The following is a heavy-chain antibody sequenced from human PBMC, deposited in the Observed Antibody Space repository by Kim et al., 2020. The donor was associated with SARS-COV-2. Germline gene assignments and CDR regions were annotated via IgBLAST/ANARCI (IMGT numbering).Heavy chain of an antibody. CDR2: IYYSGST. CDR3: ARQVVDVVSWDYYDSSGYPTHFDY. V-gene: IGHV4-59*08. J-gene: IGHJ4*02. CDR1: GGSISSYY. D-gene: IGHD3-22*01. Sequence: SETLSLTCTVSGGSISSYYWSWIRQPPGKGLEWIGYIYYSGSTNYNPSLKSRVTISVDTSKNQFSLKLSSVTAADTAVYYCARQVVDVVSWDYYDSSGYPTHFDYWGQGTLVTVSS.